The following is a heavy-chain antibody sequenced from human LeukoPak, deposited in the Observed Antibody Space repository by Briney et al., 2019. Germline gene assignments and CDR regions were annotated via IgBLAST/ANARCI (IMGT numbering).Heavy chain of an antibody. D-gene: IGHD3-22*01. Sequence: WGSLRLSCAASGFTFSSYAMHWVRQAPGKGLECVAVISYDGSNKYYADSVKGRFTISRDNSKNRPYLQMNSLRAEDTAVYYCARAPDDSSGYCPEYFHHWGQGTLVSVSS. CDR1: GFTFSSYA. V-gene: IGHV3-30*04. J-gene: IGHJ1*01. CDR2: ISYDGSNK. CDR3: ARAPDDSSGYCPEYFHH.